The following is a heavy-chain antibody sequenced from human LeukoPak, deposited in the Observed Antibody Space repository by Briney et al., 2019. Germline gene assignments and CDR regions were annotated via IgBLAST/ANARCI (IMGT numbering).Heavy chain of an antibody. J-gene: IGHJ4*02. CDR2: INHSGST. D-gene: IGHD3-3*01. Sequence: SETLSLTRAVYGGSFSGYYWSWIRQPPGKGLEWIGEINHSGSTNYNPSLKSRVTISVDTSKNQFSLKLSSVTAADTAVYYCARGARSGYYDYWGQGTLVTVSS. V-gene: IGHV4-34*01. CDR1: GGSFSGYY. CDR3: ARGARSGYYDY.